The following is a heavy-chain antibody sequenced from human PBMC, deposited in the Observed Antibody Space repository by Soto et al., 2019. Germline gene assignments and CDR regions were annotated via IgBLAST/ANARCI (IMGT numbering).Heavy chain of an antibody. CDR2: AHHSGNT. V-gene: IGHV4-59*01. Sequence: PSETLSLTCTVSSSSSRGYFWSWIRQPPGKGLEWIGSAHHSGNTNYNPSLQSRVAISLDTSRNLLSLKMTSVTAADTALYYCARAVLDYGQIGGYFDLWARGTLVTVSS. CDR3: ARAVLDYGQIGGYFDL. D-gene: IGHD4-17*01. J-gene: IGHJ2*01. CDR1: SSSSRGYF.